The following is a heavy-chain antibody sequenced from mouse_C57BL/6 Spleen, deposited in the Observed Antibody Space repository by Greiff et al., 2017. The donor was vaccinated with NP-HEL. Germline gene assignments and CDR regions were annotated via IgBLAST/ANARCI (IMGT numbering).Heavy chain of an antibody. Sequence: QVQLKQPGAELVKPGASVKMSCKASGYTFTSYWITWVKQRPGQGLEWIGDIYPGSGSTNYNEKFKSKATLTVDTSSSTAYMQLSSLTSEDSAVYYCARWDYDYDGGAYYFDYWGQGTTLTVSS. CDR1: GYTFTSYW. CDR2: IYPGSGST. J-gene: IGHJ2*01. V-gene: IGHV1-55*01. D-gene: IGHD2-4*01. CDR3: ARWDYDYDGGAYYFDY.